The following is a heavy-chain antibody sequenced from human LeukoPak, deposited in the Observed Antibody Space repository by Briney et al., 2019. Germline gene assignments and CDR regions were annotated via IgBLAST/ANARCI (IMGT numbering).Heavy chain of an antibody. V-gene: IGHV3-74*01. CDR2: INSDGSST. CDR3: ARMDSSGYTYFDY. CDR1: GFTFSSYW. D-gene: IGHD3-22*01. J-gene: IGHJ4*02. Sequence: GGSLRLSCAASGFTFSSYWMHRVRQAPGKGLVWVSRINSDGSSTSYADSVKGRFTISRDNAKNTLYLQMNSLRAEDTALYYCARMDSSGYTYFDYWGQGTLVTVSS.